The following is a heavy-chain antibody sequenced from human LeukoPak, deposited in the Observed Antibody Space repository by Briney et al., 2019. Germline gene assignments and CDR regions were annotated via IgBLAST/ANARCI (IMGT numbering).Heavy chain of an antibody. J-gene: IGHJ4*02. Sequence: GGSLRLSCAASGFTFGNYGMSWVRQAPGKGLEWVSGINWNGGSTGHADSVEGRFTISRDNAKNSQYLQMNSLRVEDTALYYCARAQTYGDSRLLLDYWGQGTLVTVSS. CDR3: ARAQTYGDSRLLLDY. CDR1: GFTFGNYG. V-gene: IGHV3-20*04. CDR2: INWNGGST. D-gene: IGHD2-21*02.